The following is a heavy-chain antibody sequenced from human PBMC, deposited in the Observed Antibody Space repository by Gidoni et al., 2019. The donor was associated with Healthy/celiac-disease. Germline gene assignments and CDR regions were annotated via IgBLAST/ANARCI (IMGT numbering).Heavy chain of an antibody. Sequence: QLQLQESVPGLVKPSETLSLTCTVSGGSISSSSYYSGWIRQPPGKGLEWIGSIYYSGSTYYNPSLKSRVTISVDTSKNQFSLKLSSVTAADTAVYYCAREGWVRGVYDYWGQGTLVTVSS. CDR3: AREGWVRGVYDY. J-gene: IGHJ4*02. V-gene: IGHV4-39*07. CDR1: GGSISSSSYY. CDR2: IYYSGST. D-gene: IGHD3-10*01.